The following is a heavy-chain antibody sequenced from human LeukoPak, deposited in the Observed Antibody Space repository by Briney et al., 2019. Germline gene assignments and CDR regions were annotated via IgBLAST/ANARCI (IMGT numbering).Heavy chain of an antibody. Sequence: GGSVRLSCEASGFDFSNYYMSWVRQAPGKGMEWVASIKYDGSYTYYVDSVKGRLTLSRDNAKNSVYLQMSSLRAEDTAGYYCARDEGATVATYRFDFWGRGTLVTAAS. CDR2: IKYDGSYT. V-gene: IGHV3-7*01. CDR3: ARDEGATVATYRFDF. CDR1: GFDFSNYY. J-gene: IGHJ4*02. D-gene: IGHD4-23*01.